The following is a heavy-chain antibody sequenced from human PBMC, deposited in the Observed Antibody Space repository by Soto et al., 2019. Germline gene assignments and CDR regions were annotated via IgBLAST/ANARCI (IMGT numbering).Heavy chain of an antibody. CDR1: GYTFSSYG. CDR2: IRAYNGNT. V-gene: IGHV1-18*01. J-gene: IGHJ4*02. CDR3: ARGGGIVVVTAPYDH. Sequence: ASVKVSCKASGYTFSSYGISWVRQAPGQGLEWMGWIRAYNGNTNYAQKLQGRVTMTTDTSTSTAYMELRSLRSDDTAVYYCARGGGIVVVTAPYDHWGKGTLVTSPQ. D-gene: IGHD2-21*02.